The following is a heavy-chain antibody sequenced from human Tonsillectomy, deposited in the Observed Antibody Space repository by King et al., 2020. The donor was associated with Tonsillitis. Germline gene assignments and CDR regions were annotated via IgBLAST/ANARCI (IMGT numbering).Heavy chain of an antibody. CDR3: AKGFLRYFDQPPRDYFDS. J-gene: IGHJ4*02. D-gene: IGHD3-9*01. CDR2: ISYDGSNK. V-gene: IGHV3-30*18. CDR1: GFTFSSYG. Sequence: VQLVESGGGVVQPGRSLRLSCAASGFTFSSYGMHWVRQAPGKGLEWVAVISYDGSNKYYADSVKGRFTISRDNSKNTLYLQMNSLRAEDTAVYYCAKGFLRYFDQPPRDYFDSWGQGTLVTVSS.